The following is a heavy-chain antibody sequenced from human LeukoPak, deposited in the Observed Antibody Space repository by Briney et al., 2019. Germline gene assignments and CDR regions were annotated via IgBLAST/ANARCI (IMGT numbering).Heavy chain of an antibody. Sequence: ASVTVSCKASGGTFSSYAISWVRQAPGQGLEWMGWINPDSGGTKYAQKFQGRVTMTRDTSIATAYMDLSRLTSDDTAIYYCARDLEGLERYFDYWGQGTLVTVSS. CDR1: GGTFSSYA. V-gene: IGHV1-2*02. CDR3: ARDLEGLERYFDY. CDR2: INPDSGGT. D-gene: IGHD1-1*01. J-gene: IGHJ4*02.